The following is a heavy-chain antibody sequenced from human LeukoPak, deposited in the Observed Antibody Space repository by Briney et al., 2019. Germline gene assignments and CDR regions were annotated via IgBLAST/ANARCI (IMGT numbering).Heavy chain of an antibody. V-gene: IGHV1-46*01. Sequence: ASVKVSCKASGYTFTSYYMHWVRQAPGQGLEWMGIINPSGGSTSYAQKFQGRVTMTRDTSTSTVYMELSSLRSEDTAVYYCARELVDIVATIKAYYYGMDVWGQGTTVTVSS. J-gene: IGHJ6*02. CDR2: INPSGGST. CDR1: GYTFTSYY. CDR3: ARELVDIVATIKAYYYGMDV. D-gene: IGHD5-12*01.